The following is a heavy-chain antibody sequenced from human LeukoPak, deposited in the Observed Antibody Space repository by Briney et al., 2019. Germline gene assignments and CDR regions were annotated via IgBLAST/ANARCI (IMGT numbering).Heavy chain of an antibody. CDR2: THYNGRN. CDR3: AREVHYYGSGTYFFWFDP. D-gene: IGHD3-10*01. CDR1: AGSISSYY. J-gene: IGHJ5*02. V-gene: IGHV4-59*01. Sequence: SETLSLTCTVSAGSISSYYWSWIRQPPGKGLQCIGYTHYNGRNDYNPSIKSRVTMSVDTSKNQFSLRLSSVTAADTAVYYCAREVHYYGSGTYFFWFDPWGQGTLVTVSS.